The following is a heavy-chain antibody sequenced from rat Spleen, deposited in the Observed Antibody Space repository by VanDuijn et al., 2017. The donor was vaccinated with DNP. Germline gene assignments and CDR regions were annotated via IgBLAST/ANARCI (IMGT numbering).Heavy chain of an antibody. J-gene: IGHJ3*01. V-gene: IGHV2-6*01. CDR1: GFSFTTYT. D-gene: IGHD1-2*01. CDR3: ARSPETSYIYFPWAY. Sequence: QVQLKESGPGLLQPSQTLSLTCTVSGFSFTTYTVSWIRQPPGKGLEWIASMSSGGSTYYNSGLKSRLRISRDTSKSQVFLKMNSLQTEDTATYYCARSPETSYIYFPWAYWGQGTLVIVSS. CDR2: MSSGGST.